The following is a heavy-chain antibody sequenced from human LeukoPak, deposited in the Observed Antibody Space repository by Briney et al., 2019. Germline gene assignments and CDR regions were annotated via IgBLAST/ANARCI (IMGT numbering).Heavy chain of an antibody. CDR2: IYYTGSS. CDR1: GGSISIYY. V-gene: IGHV4-59*01. Sequence: PSETLSLTCTVSGGSISIYYWNWIRQPPGKGLEWVGYIYYTGSSSYNPSLKSRVTMSVDTSKNQFSLNLRSVTAADTAVYYCARDTGGGDNFIYSGQGILVTVSS. CDR3: ARDTGGGDNFIY. J-gene: IGHJ4*02. D-gene: IGHD5-24*01.